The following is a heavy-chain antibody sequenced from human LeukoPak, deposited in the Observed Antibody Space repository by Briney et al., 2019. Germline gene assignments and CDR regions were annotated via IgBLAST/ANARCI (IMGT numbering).Heavy chain of an antibody. V-gene: IGHV3-15*01. Sequence: GGSLRLSCAASGLTFSSYSMNWVRQAPGKGLEWVGRIKSKTDGGTTDYAAPVKGRFTISRDDSKNTLYLQMNSLKTEDTAVYYCTTGILTGYYNYWGQGTLVTVSS. J-gene: IGHJ4*02. CDR2: IKSKTDGGTT. D-gene: IGHD3-9*01. CDR3: TTGILTGYYNY. CDR1: GLTFSSYS.